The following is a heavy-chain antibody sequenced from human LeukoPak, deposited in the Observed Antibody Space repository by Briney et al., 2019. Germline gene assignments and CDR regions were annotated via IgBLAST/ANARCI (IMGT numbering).Heavy chain of an antibody. CDR2: ISYDGSNK. V-gene: IGHV3-30*04. D-gene: IGHD3-22*01. CDR3: AREDYYDSSGAFWALDP. J-gene: IGHJ5*02. Sequence: PGGSLRLSCAASGFTFSSYAMHWVRQAPGKGLEWVAVISYDGSNKYYADSVKGRFTISRDNSKNTLYLQMNSLRAEDTAVYYCAREDYYDSSGAFWALDPWGQGTLVTASS. CDR1: GFTFSSYA.